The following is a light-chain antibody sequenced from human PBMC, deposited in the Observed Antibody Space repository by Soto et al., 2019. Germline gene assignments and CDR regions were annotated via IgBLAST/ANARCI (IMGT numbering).Light chain of an antibody. CDR3: YV. CDR2: DVS. CDR1: SSDIGGYNY. V-gene: IGLV2-14*03. Sequence: QSVVTQPASLSGAPGQSITISCTGTSSDIGGYNYVSWYQHHPGKAPKLMIYDVSNRPSGVSNRFSGSKSGNTASLIISGLQAEDEADFSTYVFGTGTKVTVL. J-gene: IGLJ1*01.